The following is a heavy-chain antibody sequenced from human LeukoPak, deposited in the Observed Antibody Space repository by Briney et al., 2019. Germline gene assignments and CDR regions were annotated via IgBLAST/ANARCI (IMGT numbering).Heavy chain of an antibody. CDR2: INSNGSST. D-gene: IGHD3-22*01. CDR1: GFTFSSDW. J-gene: IGHJ4*02. CDR3: AKVQGSSGYYFDY. Sequence: PGGSLRLSCAASGFTFSSDWMHWDRQAPGKGLVWVSRINSNGSSTSYADSVKARFTVTRNNAKNTLYLQMNSLRAEDTAVEYCAKVQGSSGYYFDYWGQGTLVTVSS. V-gene: IGHV3-74*01.